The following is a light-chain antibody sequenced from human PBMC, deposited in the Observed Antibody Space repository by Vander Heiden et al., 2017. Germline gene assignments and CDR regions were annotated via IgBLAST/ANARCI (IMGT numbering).Light chain of an antibody. CDR1: NIGRKS. J-gene: IGLJ2*01. V-gene: IGLV3-21*01. Sequence: SYVLTQPPSVSVAPGKTAKIPCGGNNIGRKSVHWYQPKSGQAPVLVVNDDTDRPSGIPERFSGSNSGNTATLTISRVEAGDEADYYCQVWDSSSDHVVFGGGTKLTVL. CDR2: DDT. CDR3: QVWDSSSDHVV.